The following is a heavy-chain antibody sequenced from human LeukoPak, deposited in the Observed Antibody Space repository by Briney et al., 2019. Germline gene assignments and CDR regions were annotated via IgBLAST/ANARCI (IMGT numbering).Heavy chain of an antibody. J-gene: IGHJ4*02. D-gene: IGHD3-9*01. V-gene: IGHV4-30-4*01. Sequence: KSSGTLSLTCTVSGGSISSGDYYWSWIRQPPGKGLEWIGYIYYSGSTYYNPSLKSRVTISVDTSKNQFSLKLSSVTAADTAVYYCARGGYDILTGYRPFDYWGQGTLVTVSS. CDR2: IYYSGST. CDR1: GGSISSGDYY. CDR3: ARGGYDILTGYRPFDY.